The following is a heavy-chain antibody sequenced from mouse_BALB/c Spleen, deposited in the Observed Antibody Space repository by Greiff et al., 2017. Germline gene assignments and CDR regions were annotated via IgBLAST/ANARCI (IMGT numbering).Heavy chain of an antibody. CDR2: ISTYYGDA. Sequence: VQGVESGAELVRPGVSVKISCKGSGYTFTDYAMHWVKQSHAKSLEWIGVISTYYGDASYNQKFKGKATMTVDKSSSTAYMELARLTSEDSAIYYCARDYYGNYGFAYWGQGTLVTVSA. CDR1: GYTFTDYA. D-gene: IGHD2-1*01. CDR3: ARDYYGNYGFAY. J-gene: IGHJ3*01. V-gene: IGHV1S137*01.